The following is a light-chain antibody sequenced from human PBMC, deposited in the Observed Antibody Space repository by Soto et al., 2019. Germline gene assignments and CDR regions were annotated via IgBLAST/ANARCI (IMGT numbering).Light chain of an antibody. CDR1: SSSIESNY. CDR2: RNN. V-gene: IGLV1-47*01. Sequence: QSVLTQPPSASGTPGQRVTISCSGTSSSIESNYVYWYQQLPGTAPRLLIYRNNQRPSGVPDRFSGSKSGTSASLAINALRSEDEADYYRTVCDDSLRGRLFDGGTKVTVL. J-gene: IGLJ2*01. CDR3: TVCDDSLRGRL.